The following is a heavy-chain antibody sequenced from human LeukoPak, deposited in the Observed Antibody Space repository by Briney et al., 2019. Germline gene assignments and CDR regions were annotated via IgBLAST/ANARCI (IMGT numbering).Heavy chain of an antibody. CDR1: GFTFSTYW. Sequence: GGSLRLSCAASGFTFSTYWMTWVRQAPGKGLEWVANIKEDGSEKYYVDSVKGRFTISRDNSKNTLYLQMNSLRAEDTAVYYCARPYCSSTSCYDYYMDVWGKGTTVTVSS. J-gene: IGHJ6*03. CDR2: IKEDGSEK. CDR3: ARPYCSSTSCYDYYMDV. V-gene: IGHV3-7*03. D-gene: IGHD2-2*01.